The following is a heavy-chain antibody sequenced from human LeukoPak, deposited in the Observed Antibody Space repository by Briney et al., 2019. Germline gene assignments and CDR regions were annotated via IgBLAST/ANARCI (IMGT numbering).Heavy chain of an antibody. CDR1: GYTFTSYG. CDR3: ARAYQSLGGLSLPDH. Sequence: ASVKASCKASGYTFTSYGISWVRQAPGQGLEWMGWINTNTGNPTYAQGFTGRFVFSLDTSVSTAYLQISSLKAEDTAVYYCARAYQSLGGLSLPDHWGQGTLVTVSS. J-gene: IGHJ5*02. D-gene: IGHD3-16*02. V-gene: IGHV7-4-1*02. CDR2: INTNTGNP.